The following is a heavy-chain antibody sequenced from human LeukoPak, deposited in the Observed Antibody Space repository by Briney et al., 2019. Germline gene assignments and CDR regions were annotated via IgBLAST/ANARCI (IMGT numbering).Heavy chain of an antibody. Sequence: PGGSLRLSCAASGFTFSHYWMSWVRQAPGKGLEWVSAISGSGGSTYYADSVKGRFTISRDNSKNTLYLQMNSLRAEDTAVYYCAPGAAILKYVGYWGQGTLVTVSS. D-gene: IGHD2-2*02. CDR1: GFTFSHYW. CDR2: ISGSGGST. J-gene: IGHJ4*02. V-gene: IGHV3-23*01. CDR3: APGAAILKYVGY.